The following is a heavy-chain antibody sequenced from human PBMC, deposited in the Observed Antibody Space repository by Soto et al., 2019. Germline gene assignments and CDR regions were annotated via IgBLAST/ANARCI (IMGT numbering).Heavy chain of an antibody. CDR2: IFYSGST. V-gene: IGHV4-39*01. CDR3: ARHGNYDILTGYYFDY. CDR1: GGSISSSSYY. J-gene: IGHJ4*02. D-gene: IGHD3-9*01. Sequence: SETLSLTCTVSGGSISSSSYYWGWIRQPPGKGLEWIGSIFYSGSTYYNPSLKSRVTISVDTSKNQFPLKLISVTAADTAVYYCARHGNYDILTGYYFDYWGQGTLVTVSS.